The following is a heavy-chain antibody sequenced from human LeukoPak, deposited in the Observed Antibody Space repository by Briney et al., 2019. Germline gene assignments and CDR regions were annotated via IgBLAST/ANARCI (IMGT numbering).Heavy chain of an antibody. CDR2: ISGSGDNT. J-gene: IGHJ4*02. Sequence: GGSLRLSCAASGFTFGGFAMSWVRRTPGKGLEWVSGISGSGDNTLYAASVKGRFTISRDNSKDTLYLEMNSLRAEDTAIYYCAKRYGSGKNFAYWGQGTLVTVSS. CDR3: AKRYGSGKNFAY. CDR1: GFTFGGFA. D-gene: IGHD3-10*01. V-gene: IGHV3-23*01.